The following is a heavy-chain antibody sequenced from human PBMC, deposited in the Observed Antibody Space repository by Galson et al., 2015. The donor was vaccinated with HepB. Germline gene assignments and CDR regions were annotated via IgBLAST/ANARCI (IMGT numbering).Heavy chain of an antibody. V-gene: IGHV4-34*12. CDR2: IFFNGGT. D-gene: IGHD6-6*01. CDR1: GGSFRGFY. J-gene: IGHJ5*02. CDR3: ARLTGVYSSSSIVGWFDP. Sequence: SETLSLTCAVYGGSFRGFYLGLVRPPPGEGMEWVWDIFFNGGTNYNPSLKSRVTISVDTSKNQFSLKLSSVTAADTAVYYCARLTGVYSSSSIVGWFDPWGQGTLVTVSS.